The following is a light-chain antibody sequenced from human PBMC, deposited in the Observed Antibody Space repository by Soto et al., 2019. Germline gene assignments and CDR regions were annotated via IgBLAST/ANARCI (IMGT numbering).Light chain of an antibody. V-gene: IGKV3-11*01. CDR3: QQRGTRPHT. Sequence: ENVLTQSPATLSLSPGERATLSCRASQSVASALAWYQQKPGQAPRLLIYDASNRATGIPARFSGSGSGTDFILTISSLEPEDFAVYYCQQRGTRPHTLGQGTKLEIK. J-gene: IGKJ2*01. CDR2: DAS. CDR1: QSVASA.